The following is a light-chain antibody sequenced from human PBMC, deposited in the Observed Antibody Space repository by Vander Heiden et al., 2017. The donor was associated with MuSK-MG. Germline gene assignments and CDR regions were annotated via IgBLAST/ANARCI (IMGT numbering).Light chain of an antibody. V-gene: IGLV2-14*01. CDR3: SSYTSSSTVV. Sequence: QSALTQPASVSGSPGQSITISCTGTSSDVAGYNYVSWYQQHPGKAPKLLIYDVSNRPSVVSNRFSGSKSDNTASLTISGLQAEDEADYYCSSYTSSSTVVFGGGTKLTVL. CDR2: DVS. J-gene: IGLJ2*01. CDR1: SSDVAGYNY.